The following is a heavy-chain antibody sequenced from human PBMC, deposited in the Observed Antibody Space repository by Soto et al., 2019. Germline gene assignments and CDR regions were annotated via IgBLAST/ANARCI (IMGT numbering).Heavy chain of an antibody. CDR1: GFNFSDFS. J-gene: IGHJ4*02. V-gene: IGHV3-21*01. CDR2: ISRSSTYI. D-gene: IGHD6-19*01. Sequence: GGSLRLSCAASGFNFSDFSMNWVRQAPGKGLEWVSSISRSSTYIYYADSVQGRFTSSRDNAKNSLYLQMTSPRAEDTALYYCARDSVSSGWYSFPDYWGQGTLVTVSS. CDR3: ARDSVSSGWYSFPDY.